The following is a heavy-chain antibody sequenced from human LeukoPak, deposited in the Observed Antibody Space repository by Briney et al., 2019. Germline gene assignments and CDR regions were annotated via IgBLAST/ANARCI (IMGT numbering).Heavy chain of an antibody. V-gene: IGHV1-2*02. Sequence: ASVKVSCKASGYTFTGYYMHWVRQAPGQGLEWMGWINPNSGGTNYAQKFQGRVTMTRDTSISTAYMELSRLRSDDTAVYYGAKDPHGYAGPIDYWGQGSLVSVSS. CDR1: GYTFTGYY. J-gene: IGHJ4*02. D-gene: IGHD5-12*01. CDR3: AKDPHGYAGPIDY. CDR2: INPNSGGT.